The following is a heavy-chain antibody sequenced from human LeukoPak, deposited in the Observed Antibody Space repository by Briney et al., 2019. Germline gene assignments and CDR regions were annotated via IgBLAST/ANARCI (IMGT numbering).Heavy chain of an antibody. CDR3: ARGSSYDILTGSAFDI. CDR2: LNTNTGNP. J-gene: IGHJ3*02. V-gene: IGHV7-4-1*02. D-gene: IGHD3-9*01. CDR1: GYTFTSYA. Sequence: GASVKVSCKASGYTFTSYAMDWVRQAPGQGLEWMGWLNTNTGNPTYAQGFTGRFVFSLDTSVSTAYLQISSLKAEDTAVYYCARGSSYDILTGSAFDIWGQGTMVTVSS.